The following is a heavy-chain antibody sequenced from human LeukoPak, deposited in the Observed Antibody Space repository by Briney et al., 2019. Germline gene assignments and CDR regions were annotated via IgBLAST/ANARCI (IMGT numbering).Heavy chain of an antibody. V-gene: IGHV6-1*01. J-gene: IGHJ3*02. CDR3: ARGGQGDGYSADEAFDI. Sequence: SQTLSLTCVISGDSVSSNSSWNWIRQSPSRGLEWLGRTYYRSKWYNDYVVSVKSRININPDTSKNQFSLQPNSVTPEDTAVYYCARGGQGDGYSADEAFDIWGQGTMVTVS. CDR1: GDSVSSNSS. CDR2: TYYRSKWYN. D-gene: IGHD5-18*01.